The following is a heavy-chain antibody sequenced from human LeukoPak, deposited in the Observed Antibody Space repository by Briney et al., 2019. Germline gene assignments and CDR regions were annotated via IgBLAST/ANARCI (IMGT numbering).Heavy chain of an antibody. Sequence: GGSLRLSCAASGFTFSSYGMHWVRQAPGKGLEGVAVISYDGSNKYYADYVKGRFTISRDNSKNTLYLQMNSLRAEDTAVYYCAKDQGSGWYALDYWGQGTLVTVSS. CDR1: GFTFSSYG. CDR2: ISYDGSNK. J-gene: IGHJ4*02. D-gene: IGHD6-19*01. CDR3: AKDQGSGWYALDY. V-gene: IGHV3-30*18.